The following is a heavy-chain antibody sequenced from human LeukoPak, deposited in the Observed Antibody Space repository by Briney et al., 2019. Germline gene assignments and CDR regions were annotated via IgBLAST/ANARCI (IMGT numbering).Heavy chain of an antibody. Sequence: PSETLSLTCAVYGGSFSGYYWSWIRQPPGKGREWIGEINHSGSTNYNPSLKSRVTISVDTSKNQFSLKLSSVTAADTAVYYCARGRVYYGSGTTATYFDYWGQGTLVTVSS. CDR1: GGSFSGYY. CDR2: INHSGST. D-gene: IGHD3-10*01. CDR3: ARGRVYYGSGTTATYFDY. J-gene: IGHJ4*02. V-gene: IGHV4-34*01.